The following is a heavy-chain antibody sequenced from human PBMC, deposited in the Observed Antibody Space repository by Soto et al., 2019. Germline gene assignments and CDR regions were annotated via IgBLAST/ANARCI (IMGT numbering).Heavy chain of an antibody. J-gene: IGHJ6*02. V-gene: IGHV4-34*01. CDR1: GGSFSGYY. Sequence: QVQLQQWGAGLLKPSETLSLTCAVYGGSFSGYYWSWIRQPPGKGLEWIGEINHSGSTNYNPSLKSRVTISVDTSKNQFSLKLSSVTAADTAVYYCARESRGYYSCGMDVWGQGTTVTVSS. CDR3: ARESRGYYSCGMDV. CDR2: INHSGST.